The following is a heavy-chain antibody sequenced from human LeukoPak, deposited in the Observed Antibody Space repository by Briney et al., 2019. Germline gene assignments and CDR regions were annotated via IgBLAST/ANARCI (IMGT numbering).Heavy chain of an antibody. Sequence: EASVKVSCKASGYTFTSYYMHWVRQAPGQGLEWMGWINTNTGNPTYAQGFTGRFVFSLDTSVSTAYLQISSLKAEDTAVYYCARGTLKPGYSSSWLYDAFDIWGQGTMVTVSS. CDR2: INTNTGNP. CDR3: ARGTLKPGYSSSWLYDAFDI. V-gene: IGHV7-4-1*02. J-gene: IGHJ3*02. D-gene: IGHD6-13*01. CDR1: GYTFTSYY.